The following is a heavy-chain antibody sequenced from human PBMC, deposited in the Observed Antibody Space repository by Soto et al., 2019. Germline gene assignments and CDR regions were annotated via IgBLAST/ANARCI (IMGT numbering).Heavy chain of an antibody. Sequence: QVQLVESGGGVVQPGRSLRLSCAASGFTFSSYGMHWVRQAPGKGLEWVAVISYDGSNKYYADSVKGRFTISRDNSKNTLYLQMTSLRAEDTAVYYCANGRRGPGVYWGQGTLVTVSS. CDR1: GFTFSSYG. CDR3: ANGRRGPGVY. V-gene: IGHV3-30*18. D-gene: IGHD7-27*01. J-gene: IGHJ4*02. CDR2: ISYDGSNK.